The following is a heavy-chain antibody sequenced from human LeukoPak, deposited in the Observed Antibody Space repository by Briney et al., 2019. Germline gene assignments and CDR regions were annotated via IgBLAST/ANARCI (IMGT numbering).Heavy chain of an antibody. V-gene: IGHV4-4*07. D-gene: IGHD3-3*01. Sequence: SETLSLTCTVSGGSISSYYWSWIRQPAGKGLEWIGRIYTSGSTNYNPSLKSRVTMSVDTSKNQFSLKLSSVTAADTAVYYCARGPSDYYDFWSVYFDYWGQGTLVTVSS. CDR3: ARGPSDYYDFWSVYFDY. J-gene: IGHJ4*02. CDR1: GGSISSYY. CDR2: IYTSGST.